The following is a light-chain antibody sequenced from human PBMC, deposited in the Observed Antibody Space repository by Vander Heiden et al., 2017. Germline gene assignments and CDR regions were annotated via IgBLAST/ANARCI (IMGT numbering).Light chain of an antibody. CDR3: QQYNSYSYT. V-gene: IGKV1-5*01. J-gene: IGKJ2*01. CDR1: QSISSW. Sequence: DIQMTQSPSTLSASVGDRVTITCRASQSISSWLAWYQQKPGKAPKLLIYDASSLESGVPSRFSGSGSGTEFTLTISSLHPDDFATYYCQQYNSYSYTFGQGSKLELK. CDR2: DAS.